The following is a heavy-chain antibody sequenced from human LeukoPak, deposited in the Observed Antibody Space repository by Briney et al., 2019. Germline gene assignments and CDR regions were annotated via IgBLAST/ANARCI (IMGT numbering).Heavy chain of an antibody. V-gene: IGHV3-21*01. CDR1: GFTFSSYS. J-gene: IGHJ2*01. CDR3: AVAGLSYWYFDL. Sequence: GGSLRLSCAASGFTFSSYSMNWVRQAPGKGLEWVSSISRSSDYTYYADSVKGRFTISRDNAKNSLYLQMNSLRGEDTAVYYCAVAGLSYWYFDLWGRGTLVTVSS. CDR2: ISRSSDYT. D-gene: IGHD6-19*01.